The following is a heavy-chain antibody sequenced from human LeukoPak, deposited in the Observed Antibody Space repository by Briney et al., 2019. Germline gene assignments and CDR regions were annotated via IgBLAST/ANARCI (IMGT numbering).Heavy chain of an antibody. CDR1: GGSISSGDYY. D-gene: IGHD3-9*01. CDR2: IYYSGST. Sequence: SETLSLTCTVSGGSISSGDYYWSWIRQPPGKGLEWIGYIYYSGSTYYNPPLKSRVTISVDTFKNQFSLKLSSVTAADTAVYYCARDEVRYFGRFDPWGQGTLVTVSS. CDR3: ARDEVRYFGRFDP. V-gene: IGHV4-30-4*01. J-gene: IGHJ5*02.